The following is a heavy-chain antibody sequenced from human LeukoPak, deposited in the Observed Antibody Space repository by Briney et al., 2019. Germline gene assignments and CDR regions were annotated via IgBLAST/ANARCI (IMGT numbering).Heavy chain of an antibody. CDR2: IDPSDSYT. V-gene: IGHV5-10-1*01. D-gene: IGHD3-10*01. CDR1: GFTFSNAW. CDR3: ARHFSGSYSPLVDY. J-gene: IGHJ4*02. Sequence: GGSLRLSCAASGFTFSNAWMSWVRQAPGKGLEWMGRIDPSDSYTNYSPSFQGHVTISADKSFSTVFLQWSSLKASDTAMYYCARHFSGSYSPLVDYWGQGTLVTVSS.